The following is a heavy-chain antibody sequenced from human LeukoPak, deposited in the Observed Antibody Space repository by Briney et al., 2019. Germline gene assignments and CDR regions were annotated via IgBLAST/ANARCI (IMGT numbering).Heavy chain of an antibody. CDR1: GFTFSNYA. D-gene: IGHD3-22*01. J-gene: IGHJ5*02. CDR2: ISGGGSST. V-gene: IGHV3-23*01. Sequence: PGGSLRLSCATSGFTFSNYAMSWVRQAPGKGLEWVSVISGGGSSTNYADSVKGRFTISRENSKNTLYLQMNSLRAEDTAVYYCAHTDSYYFDSGMVSWGQEALVTVSS. CDR3: AHTDSYYFDSGMVS.